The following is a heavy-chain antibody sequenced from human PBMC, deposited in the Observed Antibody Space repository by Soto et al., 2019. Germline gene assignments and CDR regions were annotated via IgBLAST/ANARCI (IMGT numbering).Heavy chain of an antibody. Sequence: ASVKVSCKASGGTFSSYTISWVRQAPGQGLEWMGRIIPILGIANYAQKLQGRVTITADKSTSTAYMELSSLRSEDTAVYYCARELNGGVTTEWGQGTLVTVSS. V-gene: IGHV1-69*04. D-gene: IGHD3-16*01. CDR1: GGTFSSYT. J-gene: IGHJ4*02. CDR3: ARELNGGVTTE. CDR2: IIPILGIA.